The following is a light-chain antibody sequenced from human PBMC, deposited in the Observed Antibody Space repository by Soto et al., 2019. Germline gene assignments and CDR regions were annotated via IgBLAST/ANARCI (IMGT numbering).Light chain of an antibody. J-gene: IGLJ2*01. Sequence: QSALTQPASVSGSPGQSITISCTGTSSDVGRYNLVSWYQQHPGKAPKLMIYEGSKRPSGVSNRFSGSKSGNTDSLTISGLQAEYEADYYCCSYAGSSTSVVFGGGTKLTVL. CDR3: CSYAGSSTSVV. CDR2: EGS. V-gene: IGLV2-23*01. CDR1: SSDVGRYNL.